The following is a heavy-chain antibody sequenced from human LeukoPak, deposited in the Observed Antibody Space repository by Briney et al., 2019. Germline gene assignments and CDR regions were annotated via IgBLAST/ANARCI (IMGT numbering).Heavy chain of an antibody. V-gene: IGHV4-34*01. D-gene: IGHD3-10*01. CDR2: INHSGST. CDR1: GGSFSGYY. CDR3: AVGVLLWFGEWGENWFDP. Sequence: SETLSLTCAVYGGSFSGYYWSWIRQPPGKGLEWIGEINHSGSTNYNPSLKSRVTISVDTSKNQFSLKLSSVTAADTAVYYCAVGVLLWFGEWGENWFDPWGQGTLVTVSS. J-gene: IGHJ5*02.